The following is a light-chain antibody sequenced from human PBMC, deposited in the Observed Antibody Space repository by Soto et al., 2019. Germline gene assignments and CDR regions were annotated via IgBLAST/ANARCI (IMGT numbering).Light chain of an antibody. CDR1: SSNIGAGYD. J-gene: IGLJ2*01. Sequence: QSVLTQPPSVSGAPGQRVTISCTGSSSNIGAGYDVHWYQQLPGTAPKLLIYGNSTRPSGVPDRFSGSKSGTSASLAITGLQSEDEADYDCQSYDSSLSGSVVFGGGTKVTVL. V-gene: IGLV1-40*01. CDR2: GNS. CDR3: QSYDSSLSGSVV.